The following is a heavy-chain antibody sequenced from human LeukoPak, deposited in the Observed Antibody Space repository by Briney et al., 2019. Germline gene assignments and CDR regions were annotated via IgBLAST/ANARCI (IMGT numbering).Heavy chain of an antibody. Sequence: SETLSLTCTVSGGSIFTSRYYWGWIRQPPGKGLEWIATVYYSGNTYYNPSLKSRLTISIDTSKNQFSLKLSSVTAADTAVYSCARLPGFVTAPRYFDVWGRGTLVTVSS. V-gene: IGHV4-39*07. D-gene: IGHD3-16*02. CDR1: GGSIFTSRYY. CDR3: ARLPGFVTAPRYFDV. J-gene: IGHJ2*01. CDR2: VYYSGNT.